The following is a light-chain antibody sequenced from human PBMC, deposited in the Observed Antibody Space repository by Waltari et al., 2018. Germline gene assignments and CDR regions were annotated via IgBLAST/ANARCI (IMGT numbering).Light chain of an antibody. J-gene: IGKJ1*01. CDR1: QSLRIY. Sequence: EIVLTQSPGTLSLSPGERATLSCRASQSLRIYLAWYQQKPGQAPRLRIYHASTRATGLPDRFSGSGSGTDFGLTISRLEPEDFAVYYCQHYESLPVTFGQGTKVEIK. V-gene: IGKV3-20*01. CDR3: QHYESLPVT. CDR2: HAS.